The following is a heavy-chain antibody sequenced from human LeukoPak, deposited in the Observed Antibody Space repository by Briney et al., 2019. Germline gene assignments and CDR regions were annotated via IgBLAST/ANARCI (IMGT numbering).Heavy chain of an antibody. CDR3: AREAYSSSPNFDY. V-gene: IGHV3-23*01. Sequence: GGSLRLSCAASRFTFSTYAMNWVRQAPGKGLEWVSTVDGSGGNTYYADSVKGRFTISRDNSKNTLSLQMNSLRAEDTAVYYCAREAYSSSPNFDYWGQGALVTVSS. CDR2: VDGSGGNT. J-gene: IGHJ4*02. CDR1: RFTFSTYA. D-gene: IGHD6-6*01.